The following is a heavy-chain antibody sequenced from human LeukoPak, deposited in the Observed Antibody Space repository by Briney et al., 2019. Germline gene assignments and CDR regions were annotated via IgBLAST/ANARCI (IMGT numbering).Heavy chain of an antibody. Sequence: NPSETLSLTCTVSGGSISSSSYFWAWIRQPPGKGLEWIGRIYYSGSTYYNPSLKSRVTISADTSKNQFSLKLSSVTAADTAVYYCARSGYYKNGYFDYWGQGTLVTVSS. CDR3: ARSGYYKNGYFDY. CDR1: GGSISSSSYF. D-gene: IGHD3-22*01. CDR2: IYYSGST. V-gene: IGHV4-39*01. J-gene: IGHJ4*02.